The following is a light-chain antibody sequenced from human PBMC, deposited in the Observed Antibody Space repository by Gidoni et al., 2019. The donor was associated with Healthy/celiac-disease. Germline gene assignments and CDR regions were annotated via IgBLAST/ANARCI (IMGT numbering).Light chain of an antibody. V-gene: IGLV1-40*01. CDR3: QSYDSSLSGFWV. J-gene: IGLJ3*02. CDR2: GHS. CDR1: SSNIGAGYD. Sequence: QSVLTQPPSVSGAPGQRVTISCTGSSSNIGAGYDVHWYQQLPGTAPKLLIYGHSNRPSGVPDRFSGSKSGTSASLAITGLQAEDEADYYCQSYDSSLSGFWVFGGGTKLTV.